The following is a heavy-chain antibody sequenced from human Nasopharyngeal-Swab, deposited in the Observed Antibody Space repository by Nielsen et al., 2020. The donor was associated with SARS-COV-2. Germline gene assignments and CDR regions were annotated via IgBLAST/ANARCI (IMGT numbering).Heavy chain of an antibody. Sequence: SETLSLTCTVSGGSISSGGYYWNWIRLHPGKGLEWIGYIYYSGSTSYNPSLKSRVSISVDTSKNQFSLKLSSVTAADTAVYYCARGGAFLDYGDFGNYYYGVDVWGQGTTVTVSS. CDR2: IYYSGST. V-gene: IGHV4-31*03. CDR1: GGSISSGGYY. D-gene: IGHD4-17*01. J-gene: IGHJ6*02. CDR3: ARGGAFLDYGDFGNYYYGVDV.